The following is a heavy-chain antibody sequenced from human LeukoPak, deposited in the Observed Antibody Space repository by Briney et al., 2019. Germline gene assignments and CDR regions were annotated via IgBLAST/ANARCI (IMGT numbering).Heavy chain of an antibody. V-gene: IGHV1-24*01. CDR1: GSTLTELS. CDR3: ATPYYGAWYFDL. J-gene: IGHJ2*01. CDR2: FDPEDGET. D-gene: IGHD4-17*01. Sequence: ASVKVSCKVSGSTLTELSMHWVRQAPGKGLEWMGGFDPEDGETIYAQKFQGRVTMTEDTSTDTAYMELSSLRSEDTAVYYCATPYYGAWYFDLWGRGTLVTVSS.